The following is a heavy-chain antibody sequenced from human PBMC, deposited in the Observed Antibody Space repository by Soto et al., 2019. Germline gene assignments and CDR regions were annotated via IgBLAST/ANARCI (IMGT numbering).Heavy chain of an antibody. V-gene: IGHV3-23*01. CDR1: GFTFSSYA. CDR2: ISGSGGST. D-gene: IGHD2-2*01. J-gene: IGHJ4*02. Sequence: EVQLLESGGGLVQPGGSLRLSCAASGFTFSSYAMSWVRQAPGKGLEWVSAISGSGGSTYYADSVKGRFTISRDNSKNTLYRQMSSLRAEDTAVYYCAKDGVVLVPAAADYWGQGTLVTVSS. CDR3: AKDGVVLVPAAADY.